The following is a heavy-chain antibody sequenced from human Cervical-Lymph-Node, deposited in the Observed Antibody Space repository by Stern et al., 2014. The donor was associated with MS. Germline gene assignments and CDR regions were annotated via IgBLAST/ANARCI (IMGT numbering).Heavy chain of an antibody. Sequence: VQLVESGGGLVKPGGSLRLSCAASGFTFSDYYMYWIRQAPGKGLEWVSYITSSGSTIYYADSVKGRFTTSRDNAKNSLYLQMDSLRAEDTAVYYCARDDYSDGVGFEFDYWGQGTLVTVSS. J-gene: IGHJ4*02. CDR3: ARDDYSDGVGFEFDY. V-gene: IGHV3-11*01. CDR1: GFTFSDYY. CDR2: ITSSGSTI. D-gene: IGHD4-17*01.